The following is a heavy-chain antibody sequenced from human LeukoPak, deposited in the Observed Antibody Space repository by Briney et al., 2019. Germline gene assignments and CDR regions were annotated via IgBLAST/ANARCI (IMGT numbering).Heavy chain of an antibody. V-gene: IGHV4-38-2*01. CDR1: GYSISSGYY. J-gene: IGHJ4*02. CDR3: ARHRWELLSNFDY. CDR2: IYHSGST. Sequence: SETLSLTSAVSGYSISSGYYWGWIRQPPGKGLEWIGSIYHSGSTYYNPSLKSRVTISVDTSKNQFSLKLSSVTAADTAVYYCARHRWELLSNFDYWGQGTLVTVSS. D-gene: IGHD1-26*01.